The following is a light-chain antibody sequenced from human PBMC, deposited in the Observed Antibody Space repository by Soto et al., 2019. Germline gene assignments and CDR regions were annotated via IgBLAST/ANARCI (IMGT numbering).Light chain of an antibody. J-gene: IGKJ2*01. V-gene: IGKV3-20*01. CDR2: GAS. CDR1: PSVRSNY. Sequence: EIVLTQSPGTLSLSPGERATLSCRASPSVRSNYLAWYQQKPGQAPRLLIYGASSRATGIPDRFSGSGSGTDFTLTISRLEPEDFAVYYCQHYGSSAYTFGQGTTLEIK. CDR3: QHYGSSAYT.